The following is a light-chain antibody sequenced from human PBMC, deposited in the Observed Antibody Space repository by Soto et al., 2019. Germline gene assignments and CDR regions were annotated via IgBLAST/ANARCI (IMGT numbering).Light chain of an antibody. V-gene: IGLV2-11*01. CDR1: SSDVGAYNY. J-gene: IGLJ1*01. CDR3: CSYVGRNTYV. Sequence: QSVLTQPRSVSGSPGQSVTISCTGTSSDVGAYNYVSWYQQHPAKAPKLIIFDVSKRPSGVPNRFSGSKSGNTASLTISGLRAEDEADYYCCSYVGRNTYVFGTGTKLTVL. CDR2: DVS.